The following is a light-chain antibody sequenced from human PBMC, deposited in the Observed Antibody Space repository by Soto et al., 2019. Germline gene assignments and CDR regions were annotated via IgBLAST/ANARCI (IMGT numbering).Light chain of an antibody. V-gene: IGKV3-15*01. CDR1: QSVGTS. Sequence: EVVLTQSPATLSLSPGDRVTLSCRASQSVGTSLAWYQQKPGQTPRLLIYEAYTRATGVPARFSGSGSGTEFTLTINSLQSEDFAVYYCQQYNSWPPLTFGGGTKVDIK. CDR2: EAY. CDR3: QQYNSWPPLT. J-gene: IGKJ4*01.